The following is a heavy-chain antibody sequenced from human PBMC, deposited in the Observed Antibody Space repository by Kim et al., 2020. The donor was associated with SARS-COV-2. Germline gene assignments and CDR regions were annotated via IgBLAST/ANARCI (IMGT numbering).Heavy chain of an antibody. D-gene: IGHD6-19*01. J-gene: IGHJ2*01. Sequence: GGSLRLSCAASGFTFSNYAMSWVRQAPGKGLEWVSAVSGSGGSTYYADSVKGRFTISRDNSRNTLYLQMNSLRAEDTAVYYCAKREYSSGRVWYFDLWGRGTLVTVSS. CDR3: AKREYSSGRVWYFDL. V-gene: IGHV3-23*01. CDR2: VSGSGGST. CDR1: GFTFSNYA.